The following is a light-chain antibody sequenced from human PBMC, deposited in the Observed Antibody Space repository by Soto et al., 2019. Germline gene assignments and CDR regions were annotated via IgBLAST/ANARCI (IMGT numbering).Light chain of an antibody. CDR2: AAS. Sequence: DIQLTQSPSFLSASVGDRVTLTCRASQDITSYLAWYQQKPGKAPKLLIYAASTLQSGVPSRFSGSGSGTEFTLTISSLQPEDFATYYCQQLNSYPITFGGGNKVEIK. CDR1: QDITSY. CDR3: QQLNSYPIT. V-gene: IGKV1-9*01. J-gene: IGKJ4*01.